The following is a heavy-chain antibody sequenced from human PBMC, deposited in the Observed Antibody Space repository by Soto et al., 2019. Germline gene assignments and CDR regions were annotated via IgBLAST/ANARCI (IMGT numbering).Heavy chain of an antibody. D-gene: IGHD1-26*01. CDR2: ISAYNGNT. Sequence: VASVKVSCKASGYTFTSYGISWVRQAPGQGLEWMGWISAYNGNTNYAQKLQGRVTMTTDTSTSTAYMELRSLRSDDTAVYYCARDTRRYSGSSFDYWGQGTLVTVSS. CDR1: GYTFTSYG. V-gene: IGHV1-18*01. CDR3: ARDTRRYSGSSFDY. J-gene: IGHJ4*02.